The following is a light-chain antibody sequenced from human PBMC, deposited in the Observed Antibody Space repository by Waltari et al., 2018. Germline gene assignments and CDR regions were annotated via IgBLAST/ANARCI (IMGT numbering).Light chain of an antibody. Sequence: DIQLTQSPSFLSASVGDRVTITCRASQGISNYLAWYQQKPGKAPELLISGTSTLQSGVPSRFSGSGYGTEFTLTISSLHPEDFATYYCQQLNSYPVFTFGPGTKVDIK. CDR3: QQLNSYPVFT. V-gene: IGKV1-9*01. CDR2: GTS. CDR1: QGISNY. J-gene: IGKJ3*01.